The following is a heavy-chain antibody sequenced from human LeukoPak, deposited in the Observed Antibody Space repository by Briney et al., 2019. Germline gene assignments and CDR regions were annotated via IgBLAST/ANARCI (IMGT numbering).Heavy chain of an antibody. CDR2: ISSSSSYI. V-gene: IGHV3-21*01. D-gene: IGHD6-13*01. CDR1: GFTFSSYS. J-gene: IGHJ4*02. Sequence: PGRSLRLSCAASGFTFSSYSMNWVRQAPGKGLEWVSSISSSSSYIYYADSVKGRFTISRDNAKNSLYLQMNSLRAEDTAVYYCAREPPEQQLVPPNFDYWGQGTLVTVSS. CDR3: AREPPEQQLVPPNFDY.